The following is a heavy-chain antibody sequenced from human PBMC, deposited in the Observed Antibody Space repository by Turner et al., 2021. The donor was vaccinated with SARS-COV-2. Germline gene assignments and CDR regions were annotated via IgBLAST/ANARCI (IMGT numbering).Heavy chain of an antibody. J-gene: IGHJ4*02. CDR3: AKADRVMIVVVITLFDY. Sequence: EVQLFASGGGLVQPGGSLRLSCASSGFTFSSYAMSWVRQAPGKGLEWVSASSGSGGTTYYADSVKGRFTISRDNSKNTLFLQMNSMRAEDTAVYYCAKADRVMIVVVITLFDYWGQGTLVTVSS. V-gene: IGHV3-23*01. CDR2: SSGSGGTT. D-gene: IGHD3-22*01. CDR1: GFTFSSYA.